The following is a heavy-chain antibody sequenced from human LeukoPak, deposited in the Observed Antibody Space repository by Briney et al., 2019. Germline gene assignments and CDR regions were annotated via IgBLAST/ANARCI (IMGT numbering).Heavy chain of an antibody. CDR3: AKDQGWFGDEYAFDI. D-gene: IGHD3-10*01. Sequence: GGFLRLFCAASGFTFSSYAMSWVRQAPGKGLEWVSAISGSGGNTYYADSVKGRFTISRDNSKNTLYLQMNSLRAEDTAVYYCAKDQGWFGDEYAFDIWGQGTMVTVSS. CDR1: GFTFSSYA. J-gene: IGHJ3*02. V-gene: IGHV3-23*01. CDR2: ISGSGGNT.